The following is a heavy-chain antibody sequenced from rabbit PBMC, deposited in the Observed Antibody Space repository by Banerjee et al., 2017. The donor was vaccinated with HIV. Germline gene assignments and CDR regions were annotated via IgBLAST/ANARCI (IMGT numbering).Heavy chain of an antibody. CDR3: ARAYDGSTYYFNL. CDR1: GFSFSSGYD. V-gene: IGHV1S40*01. CDR2: INDGGSGNT. D-gene: IGHD4-2*01. Sequence: EESGGDLVKPGASLTLTCTASGFSFSSGYDMCWVRQAPGKGLEWIGCINDGGSGNTAYASWAKGRFTISKTSSTSVTLQMTSLTAADTATYFCARAYDGSTYYFNLWGQGTLVTVS. J-gene: IGHJ4*01.